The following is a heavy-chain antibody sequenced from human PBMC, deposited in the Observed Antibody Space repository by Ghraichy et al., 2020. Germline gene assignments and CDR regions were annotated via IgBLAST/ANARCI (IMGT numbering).Heavy chain of an antibody. J-gene: IGHJ3*02. CDR3: AHFRAHILTGPFAFDI. D-gene: IGHD3-9*01. Sequence: SGPTLVKPTQTLTLTCTFSGFSLSTSGVGVGWIRQPPGKALEWLALIYWDDDKRYSPSLKSRLTITKDTSKNQVVLTMTNMDPVDTATYYCAHFRAHILTGPFAFDIWGQGTMVTVSS. CDR2: IYWDDDK. V-gene: IGHV2-5*02. CDR1: GFSLSTSGVG.